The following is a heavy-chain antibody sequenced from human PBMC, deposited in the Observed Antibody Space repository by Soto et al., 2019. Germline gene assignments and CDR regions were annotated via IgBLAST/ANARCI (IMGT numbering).Heavy chain of an antibody. CDR2: IYYSGST. Sequence: QVQLQESRPGLVKPSQTLSLTCTVSGGSISSGGYYWSWIRQHPGKGLEWLEYIYYSGSTYYNQSLRNRVTISVYTSNNQFSLKLSSVTAADTAVYDCASLPLGYCSSDGCPPDYWGQGTLVTVS. CDR1: GGSISSGGYY. CDR3: ASLPLGYCSSDGCPPDY. D-gene: IGHD2-2*01. V-gene: IGHV4-31*03. J-gene: IGHJ4*02.